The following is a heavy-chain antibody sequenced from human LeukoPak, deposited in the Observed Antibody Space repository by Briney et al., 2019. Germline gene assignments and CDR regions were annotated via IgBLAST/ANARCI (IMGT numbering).Heavy chain of an antibody. CDR3: ATPGAPTGYYFDY. J-gene: IGHJ4*02. Sequence: APVKVSCKASGYTFTSYGISWVRQAPGQGLEWMGRIIPILGIANYAQKFQGRVTITADKSTSTAYMELSSLRSEDTAVYYCATPGAPTGYYFDYWGQGTLVTVSS. CDR2: IIPILGIA. V-gene: IGHV1-69*04. CDR1: GYTFTSYG. D-gene: IGHD3-10*01.